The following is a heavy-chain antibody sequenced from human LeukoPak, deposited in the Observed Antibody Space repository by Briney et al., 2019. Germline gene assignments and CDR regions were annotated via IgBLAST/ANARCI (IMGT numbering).Heavy chain of an antibody. Sequence: GESLKISCKGSGYRFNSYWISWVRQMPGKGLEWMGGIDSSDSDANYSPSFQGHVTFSVDKSITTAFLQWSSLKASDTAMYYCARGQGYCSGGSCFLYYFDYWGQGTLVTVSS. CDR3: ARGQGYCSGGSCFLYYFDY. D-gene: IGHD2-15*01. CDR2: IDSSDSDA. V-gene: IGHV5-10-1*01. CDR1: GYRFNSYW. J-gene: IGHJ4*02.